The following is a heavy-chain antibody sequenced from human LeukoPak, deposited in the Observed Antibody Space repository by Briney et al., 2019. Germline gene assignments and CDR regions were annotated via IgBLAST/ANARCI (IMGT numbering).Heavy chain of an antibody. J-gene: IGHJ5*02. CDR3: ARDPASIAVAGNDWFDP. Sequence: SVKVSCKASGGTFSSYVISWVRQAPGQGLEWMGGIIPIFGTANYAQKFQGRVTITADESTSTAYMELSSLRSEDTAVYYCARDPASIAVAGNDWFDPWGQGTLVTVSS. CDR2: IIPIFGTA. V-gene: IGHV1-69*01. D-gene: IGHD6-19*01. CDR1: GGTFSSYV.